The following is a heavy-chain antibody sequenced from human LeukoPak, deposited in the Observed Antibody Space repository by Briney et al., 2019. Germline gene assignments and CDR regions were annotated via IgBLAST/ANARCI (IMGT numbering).Heavy chain of an antibody. J-gene: IGHJ4*02. CDR3: VRDNRWASDY. D-gene: IGHD4-23*01. CDR1: GFTSRSYW. CDR2: IKGDGGEK. V-gene: IGHV3-7*01. Sequence: GGSLRLSCAASGFTSRSYWMNWLRQAPGKGLAWVANIKGDGGEKYADSVEGRFTISRDNAKNSVYLQMNSLRAEDTAVYYCVRDNRWASDYWGQGTLVTVSS.